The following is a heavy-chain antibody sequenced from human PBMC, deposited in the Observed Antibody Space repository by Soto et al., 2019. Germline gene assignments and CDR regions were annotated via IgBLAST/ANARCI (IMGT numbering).Heavy chain of an antibody. Sequence: QVHLVQSGAEVKKPGASVKDSCKGSGYAFTTYGITWMRQAPGQGLEWMGWISAHNGNTNYAQKLQGRVTVTRDTSTSTAYMELRSLRSDDTAVYYCARGRYGDYWGQGALVTVSS. CDR2: ISAHNGNT. V-gene: IGHV1-18*01. CDR3: ARGRYGDY. D-gene: IGHD1-1*01. J-gene: IGHJ4*02. CDR1: GYAFTTYG.